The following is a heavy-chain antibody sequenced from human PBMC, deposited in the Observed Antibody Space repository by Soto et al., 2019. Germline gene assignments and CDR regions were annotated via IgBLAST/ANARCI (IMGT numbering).Heavy chain of an antibody. CDR2: ISSSGSYI. J-gene: IGHJ5*02. CDR3: ARDVYDILTGALWFDP. CDR1: GFTFSSYS. Sequence: PGGSLRLSCAASGFTFSSYSMNWVRQAPGKGLEWVSSISSSGSYIYYADSVRGRFTISRDNAKNSVYLQMNSLRVEDTAVYYCARDVYDILTGALWFDPWGQGTLVTVS. D-gene: IGHD3-9*01. V-gene: IGHV3-21*06.